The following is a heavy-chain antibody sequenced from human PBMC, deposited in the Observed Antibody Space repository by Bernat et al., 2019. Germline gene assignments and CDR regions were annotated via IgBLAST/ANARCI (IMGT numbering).Heavy chain of an antibody. CDR3: ARQTGTGWYFDL. D-gene: IGHD7-27*01. CDR1: GFTFSSYG. J-gene: IGHJ2*01. V-gene: IGHV3-66*04. CDR2: FYSGGST. Sequence: VQLVESGGGVVQPGRSLRLSCAASGFTFSSYGMHWVRQAPDKGLEWVSVFYSGGSTYYADSVKGRFTISRDNSKNTLYLQMNSLRAEDTAVYYCARQTGTGWYFDLWGRGTLVTVSS.